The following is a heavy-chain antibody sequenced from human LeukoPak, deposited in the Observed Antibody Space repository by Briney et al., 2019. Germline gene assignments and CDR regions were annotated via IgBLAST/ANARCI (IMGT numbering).Heavy chain of an antibody. Sequence: WETLSVTCAVSGGSISSSIWWSGFRQPPGKWLEWFGEIYHSGCTNYNPSLKSRVTISVEKSKNQFSLKLSSVNAADTAVYYCARAYSNSSGYYYENYWGQGTLVTVSS. J-gene: IGHJ4*02. CDR3: ARAYSNSSGYYYENY. CDR2: IYHSGCT. V-gene: IGHV4-4*02. CDR1: GGSISSSIW. D-gene: IGHD3-22*01.